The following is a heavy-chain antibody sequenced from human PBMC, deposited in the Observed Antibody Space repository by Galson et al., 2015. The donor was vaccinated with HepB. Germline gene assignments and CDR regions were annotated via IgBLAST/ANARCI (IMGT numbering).Heavy chain of an antibody. CDR2: ISYDGSNK. CDR1: GFTFSSYA. CDR3: ARDSSSWYGGYNWFDP. D-gene: IGHD6-13*01. V-gene: IGHV3-30-3*01. Sequence: SLRLSCAASGFTFSSYAMHWVRQAPGKGLEWVAVISYDGSNKYYADSVKGRFTISRDNSKNTLYLQMNSLRAEDTAVYYCARDSSSWYGGYNWFDPWGQGTLVTVSS. J-gene: IGHJ5*02.